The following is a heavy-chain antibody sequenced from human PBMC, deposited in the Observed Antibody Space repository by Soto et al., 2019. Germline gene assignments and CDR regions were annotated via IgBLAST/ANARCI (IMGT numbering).Heavy chain of an antibody. D-gene: IGHD2-8*01. CDR1: GFTFTSYG. V-gene: IGHV1-18*01. CDR2: ISAYNGNR. Sequence: ASVKVSCKTSGFTFTSYGFSWLRQAPGQGLEWMGWISAYNGNRKYAQKLEGRVTMTTDTATTTAYMELTSLRSDDTAVYYCASSEWLRPIDYWGQGTLVTVSS. J-gene: IGHJ4*02. CDR3: ASSEWLRPIDY.